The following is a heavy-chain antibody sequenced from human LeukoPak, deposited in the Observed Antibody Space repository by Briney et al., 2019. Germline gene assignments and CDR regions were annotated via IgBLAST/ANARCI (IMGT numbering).Heavy chain of an antibody. V-gene: IGHV3-23*01. Sequence: GGSLRLSCAASGFTFSSYAMTWVRQAPGKGLEWVSTISDSGARTNYADSAKGRFTVSRDNSKNTLYLQMNSLRAEDTAVYYCARDLECNSGSCYSGCWGQGTLVTVSS. CDR1: GFTFSSYA. CDR2: ISDSGART. CDR3: ARDLECNSGSCYSGC. J-gene: IGHJ4*02. D-gene: IGHD2-15*01.